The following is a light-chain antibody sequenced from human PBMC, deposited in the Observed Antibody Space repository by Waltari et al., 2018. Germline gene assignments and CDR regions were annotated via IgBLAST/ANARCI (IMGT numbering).Light chain of an antibody. V-gene: IGLV6-57*04. Sequence: NFMLTQPHSVSESPGKTVTISCTRSSGSIASYYVQWYQQRPGSAPTTVIYDDDLRPSGFPVRFSGSIDSSSNSASLTISGLKTEDEADYYCQSYDDTTNQVFGGGTKLTVL. CDR3: QSYDDTTNQV. CDR2: DDD. J-gene: IGLJ2*01. CDR1: SGSIASYY.